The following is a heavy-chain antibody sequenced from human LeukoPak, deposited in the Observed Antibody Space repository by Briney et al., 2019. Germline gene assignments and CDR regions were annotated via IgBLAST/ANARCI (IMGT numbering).Heavy chain of an antibody. CDR1: GIAVSGNY. V-gene: IGHV3-53*01. D-gene: IGHD1-26*01. CDR3: AIAQTWDGLFES. J-gene: IGHJ4*02. Sequence: GGSLTLSCAASGIAVSGNYMSWVRQTPGKGLEWVSFISINTNTFYADSVRGRFTISRDTSKNTLLLQVNSLRDEDSAIYYCAIAQTWDGLFESWGQGTLVTVSS. CDR2: ISINTNT.